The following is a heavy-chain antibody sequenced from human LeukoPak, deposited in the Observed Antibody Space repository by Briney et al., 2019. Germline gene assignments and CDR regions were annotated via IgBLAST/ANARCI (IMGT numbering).Heavy chain of an antibody. D-gene: IGHD2/OR15-2a*01. CDR2: INPSGGST. V-gene: IGHV1-46*01. J-gene: IGHJ4*02. CDR3: ARASISTCFDY. Sequence: GASVKVSSKASGYTFTSYHMHWVRRAPGQGLEWMGIINPSGGSTSYAQKFQGRVTMTRDTSTSTVYMELSSLRSEDTAVYYCARASISTCFDYWGQGTLVTVSS. CDR1: GYTFTSYH.